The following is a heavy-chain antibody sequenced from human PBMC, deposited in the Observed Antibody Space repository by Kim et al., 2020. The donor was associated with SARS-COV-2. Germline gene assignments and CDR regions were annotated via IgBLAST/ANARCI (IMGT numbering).Heavy chain of an antibody. CDR3: ARGEEELLWNDSLDY. J-gene: IGHJ4*02. V-gene: IGHV3-53*01. D-gene: IGHD1-26*01. Sequence: DPVKRPFTISRDNSKTALYLQMNSLRPEDTAVYYCARGEEELLWNDSLDYWGQGTLVTVSS.